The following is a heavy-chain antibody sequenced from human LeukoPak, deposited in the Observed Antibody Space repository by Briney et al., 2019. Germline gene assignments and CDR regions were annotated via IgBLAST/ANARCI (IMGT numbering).Heavy chain of an antibody. Sequence: SETLSLTCTVSGGSISSYYWSWIRQPPGKGLECIGYIYYSGSTNYNPSLKSRVTISVDTSKNQFSLKLSSVTAADTAVYYCARADLILYYFDYWGQGTLVTVSS. V-gene: IGHV4-59*01. J-gene: IGHJ4*02. CDR3: ARADLILYYFDY. CDR1: GGSISSYY. D-gene: IGHD2-21*01. CDR2: IYYSGST.